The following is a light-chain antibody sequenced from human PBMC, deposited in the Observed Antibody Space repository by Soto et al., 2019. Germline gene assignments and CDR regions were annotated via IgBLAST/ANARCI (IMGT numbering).Light chain of an antibody. CDR2: DAS. CDR3: QQFNSYPPWT. Sequence: AIQLTQSPSSLSASVGDRVTITCRASQGISSALAWYQQKPGKAPKLLIYDASSLESGVPSRFSGSGSGTDFTLTISSLQPEDFATYYCQQFNSYPPWTFGQGTKVKIK. V-gene: IGKV1-13*02. CDR1: QGISSA. J-gene: IGKJ1*01.